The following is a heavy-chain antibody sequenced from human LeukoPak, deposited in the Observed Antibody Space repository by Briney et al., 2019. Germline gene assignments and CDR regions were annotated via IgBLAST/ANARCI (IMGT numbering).Heavy chain of an antibody. J-gene: IGHJ5*02. CDR2: TSSTGSCI. Sequence: GGSLRLSCAASGFTFSYYTMGWVRQSPRKGLELVSSTSSTGSCIYYPDSVKGRFSISRDNAKNSLYLQMSSLRVEDTAVYYCARDDVAWNDVHWFDPWGQGTLVTVSS. CDR3: ARDDVAWNDVHWFDP. D-gene: IGHD1-1*01. V-gene: IGHV3-21*01. CDR1: GFTFSYYT.